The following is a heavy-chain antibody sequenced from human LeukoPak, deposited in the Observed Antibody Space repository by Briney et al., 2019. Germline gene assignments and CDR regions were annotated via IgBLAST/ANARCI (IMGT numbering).Heavy chain of an antibody. J-gene: IGHJ3*02. D-gene: IGHD3-22*01. CDR2: IWYDGSNK. V-gene: IGHV3-33*01. CDR1: GFTFSSYG. Sequence: GGSLRLSCAASGFTFSSYGMHWVLQAPGKGLEWVAVIWYDGSNKYYADSVKGRFTIPRDNSKNTLYLQMNSLRAEDTAVYYCARGYYDSSGYIPDAFDIWGQGTMVTVSS. CDR3: ARGYYDSSGYIPDAFDI.